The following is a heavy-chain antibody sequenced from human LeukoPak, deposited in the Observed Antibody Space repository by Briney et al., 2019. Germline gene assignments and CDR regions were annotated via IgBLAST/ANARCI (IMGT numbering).Heavy chain of an antibody. V-gene: IGHV5-51*01. J-gene: IGHJ3*02. Sequence: GESLKISCNSSGYIYTSYWIGWVRQMPGKGLEWMGIIYPGDSDTRYSPSFQGQVTISADKSISTAYLQWSSLKASDTAMYYCARPFSSGLDAFDIWGQGTMVTVSS. D-gene: IGHD3-22*01. CDR3: ARPFSSGLDAFDI. CDR1: GYIYTSYW. CDR2: IYPGDSDT.